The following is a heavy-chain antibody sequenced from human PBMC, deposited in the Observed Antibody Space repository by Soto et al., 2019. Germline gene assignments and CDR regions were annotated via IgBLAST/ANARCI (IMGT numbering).Heavy chain of an antibody. V-gene: IGHV4-31*02. CDR3: ARDLRGRGSGRFDP. J-gene: IGHJ5*02. Sequence: WTWIRQHPGKGLEWTVYIYYSGVTYYNPSLKSRVTISVDTSKNQFSLKLSSVTAADTAVYYCARDLRGRGSGRFDPWGQGNLVTVSS. D-gene: IGHD3-10*01. CDR2: IYYSGVT.